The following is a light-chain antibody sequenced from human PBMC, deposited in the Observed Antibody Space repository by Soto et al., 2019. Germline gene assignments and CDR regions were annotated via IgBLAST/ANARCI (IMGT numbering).Light chain of an antibody. J-gene: IGLJ1*01. CDR1: SSDVGAYNY. Sequence: QSALTQPPSASGSRGQSVTISCTGTSSDVGAYNYVSWYQQHPGKVPKLMIYEVSKRPSGVPDRFSGSKSGNTASLTVSGLQAEDEADYYCSSYGGSNNFGLFGTGTKLTVL. V-gene: IGLV2-8*01. CDR3: SSYGGSNNFGL. CDR2: EVS.